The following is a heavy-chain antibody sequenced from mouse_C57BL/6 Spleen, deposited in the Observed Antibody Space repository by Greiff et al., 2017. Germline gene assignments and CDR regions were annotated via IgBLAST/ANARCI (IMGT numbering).Heavy chain of an antibody. CDR2: IYPRSGNT. D-gene: IGHD1-1*02. Sequence: VQLQQSGAELVRPGASVKLSCKASGYTFTSYGISWVKQRPGQGLEWIGEIYPRSGNTYYNEKFKGKATLTAYKSSSPAYMELRSLTSEDSAVYFCASGVATGYYAMDDWGQGTSVTVSS. V-gene: IGHV1-81*01. CDR3: ASGVATGYYAMDD. J-gene: IGHJ4*01. CDR1: GYTFTSYG.